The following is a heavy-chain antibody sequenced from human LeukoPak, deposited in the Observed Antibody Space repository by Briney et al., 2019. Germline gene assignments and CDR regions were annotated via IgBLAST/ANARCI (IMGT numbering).Heavy chain of an antibody. V-gene: IGHV3-30*18. CDR1: GFTFSSYG. D-gene: IGHD3-10*01. CDR3: ANKGLLWFGDPPAFDI. Sequence: VGSLRLSCAASGFTFSSYGMHWVRQAPGKGLEWVAVISYDGSNKYYADSVKGRFTISRDNSKNTLYLQMNSLRAEDTAVYYCANKGLLWFGDPPAFDIWGQGTMVTVSS. J-gene: IGHJ3*02. CDR2: ISYDGSNK.